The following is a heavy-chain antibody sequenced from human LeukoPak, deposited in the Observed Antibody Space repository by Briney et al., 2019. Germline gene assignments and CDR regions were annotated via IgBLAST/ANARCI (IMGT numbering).Heavy chain of an antibody. D-gene: IGHD3-10*01. CDR2: IYTSGST. CDR1: GGSISSGSYY. CDR3: ARDSGGGFGELYYYYYMGV. Sequence: SETLSLTCTVSGGSISSGSYYWSWIRQPAGKGLEWIGRIYTSGSTNYNPSLKSRVTISVDTSKNQFSLKLSSVTAADTAVYYCARDSGGGFGELYYYYYMGVWGKGTTVTISS. J-gene: IGHJ6*03. V-gene: IGHV4-61*02.